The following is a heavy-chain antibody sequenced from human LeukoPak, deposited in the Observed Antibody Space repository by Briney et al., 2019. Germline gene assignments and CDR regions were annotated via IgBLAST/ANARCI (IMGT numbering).Heavy chain of an antibody. CDR2: IYSGGST. D-gene: IGHD1-26*01. J-gene: IGHJ4*02. CDR1: GFTVRSFY. V-gene: IGHV3-53*05. CDR3: ARARRGSYFEFDY. Sequence: PGGSLRLSCAASGFTVRSFYMSWVRQAPGKGLEWVSVIYSGGSTYYADSVKGRFTISRDNSKNTLYLQMNSLRAEDTAVYYCARARRGSYFEFDYWGQGTLVTVSS.